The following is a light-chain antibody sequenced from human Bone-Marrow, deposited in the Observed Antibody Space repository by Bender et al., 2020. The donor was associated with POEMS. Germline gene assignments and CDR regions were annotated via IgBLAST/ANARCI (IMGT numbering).Light chain of an antibody. J-gene: IGLJ1*01. CDR1: SSDVGGYNY. V-gene: IGLV2-14*01. Sequence: QSALTQPASVSGSPGQSITISCTGTSSDVGGYNYVSWYQQHPGKAPKLIIYDVGKRPSGVPNRFSGSESGNTASLTISGLQAEDEAEYYCCSYAGRSGYVFGTGTTVTVL. CDR2: DVG. CDR3: CSYAGRSGYV.